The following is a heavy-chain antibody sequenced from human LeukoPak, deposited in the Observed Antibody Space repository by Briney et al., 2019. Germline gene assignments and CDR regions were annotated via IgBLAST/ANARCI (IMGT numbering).Heavy chain of an antibody. J-gene: IGHJ5*02. CDR3: ARVRLVDTAMGRFDP. V-gene: IGHV1-2*02. D-gene: IGHD5-18*01. Sequence: ASVKVSCKASGYTFTGYYMHWVRQAPGQGLEWMGWINPNSGGTNYAQKFQGRVTMTRDTSISTAYMELSRLRSDDTAVYYCARVRLVDTAMGRFDPWGQGTLVTVSS. CDR2: INPNSGGT. CDR1: GYTFTGYY.